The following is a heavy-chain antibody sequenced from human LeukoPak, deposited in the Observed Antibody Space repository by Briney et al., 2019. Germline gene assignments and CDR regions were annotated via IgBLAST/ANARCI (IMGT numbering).Heavy chain of an antibody. Sequence: PGGSLRLSCAASGFTSSSSGMHWVRQAPGKGLDWVAVISYDGSNKYYADSVKGRFTISRDNSKNTLFLQMNSLRPEDTAVYYCAKDNASGYDYSGYYWYFDYWGQGTLVTVSS. J-gene: IGHJ4*02. CDR1: GFTSSSSG. V-gene: IGHV3-30*18. CDR2: ISYDGSNK. D-gene: IGHD3-22*01. CDR3: AKDNASGYDYSGYYWYFDY.